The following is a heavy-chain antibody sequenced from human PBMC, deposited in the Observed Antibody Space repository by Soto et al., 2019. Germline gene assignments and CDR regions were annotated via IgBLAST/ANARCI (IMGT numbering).Heavy chain of an antibody. J-gene: IGHJ4*02. CDR2: INHSGST. D-gene: IGHD5-18*01. CDR1: GGSFSGYY. V-gene: IGHV4-34*01. Sequence: TPSETLSLTCAVYGGSFSGYYWSWIRQPPGKGLEWIGEINHSGSTNYNPSLKSRVTISVDTSKNQFSLKLSSVTAADTAVYYCARRRYTAMVNFDYWGQGTLVTVSS. CDR3: ARRRYTAMVNFDY.